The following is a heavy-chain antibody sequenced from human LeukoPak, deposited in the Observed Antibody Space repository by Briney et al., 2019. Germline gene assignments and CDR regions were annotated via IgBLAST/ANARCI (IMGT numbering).Heavy chain of an antibody. CDR1: GYTFTGYY. D-gene: IGHD1-14*01. CDR2: INPNSGGT. J-gene: IGHJ6*03. V-gene: IGHV1-2*02. Sequence: ASVKVSCKASGYTFTGYYMHWVRQAPGQGLEWMGWINPNSGGTNYAQKFQGRVTMTRDTSISTAYMELSRLRSDDTAVYYCARDHLPDRGYYYYMDVWGKGTTVTVSS. CDR3: ARDHLPDRGYYYYMDV.